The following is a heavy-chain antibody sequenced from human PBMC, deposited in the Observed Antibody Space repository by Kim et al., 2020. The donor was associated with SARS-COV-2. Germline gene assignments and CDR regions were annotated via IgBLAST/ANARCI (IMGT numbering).Heavy chain of an antibody. D-gene: IGHD6-6*01. Sequence: SETLSLTCSVSGGAISSSSYYWGWIRQPPGKGLEWIGSAFYSGSTYYNPSLKSRVTISVDSSKNQFSLNLRPVTAADTAVYYCARQPRPMAARPMNYDPGYVDLWGRGTLVSVSS. CDR3: ARQPRPMAARPMNYDPGYVDL. V-gene: IGHV4-39*01. CDR2: AFYSGST. CDR1: GGAISSSSYY. J-gene: IGHJ2*01.